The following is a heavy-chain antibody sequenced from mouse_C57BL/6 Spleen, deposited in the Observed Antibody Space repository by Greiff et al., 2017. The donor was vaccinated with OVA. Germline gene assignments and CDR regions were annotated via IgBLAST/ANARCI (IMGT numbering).Heavy chain of an antibody. V-gene: IGHV14-1*01. J-gene: IGHJ3*01. CDR3: TVGALFAY. Sequence: VQLKESGAELVRPGASVKLSCTASGFNFNDYYMHWVKQRPERGLEWIGRIDPEDGDTEYAPKFQGKATMTADTSSNTAYLQLSSLTSEDTAVYYCTVGALFAYWGQGTLVTVSA. CDR1: GFNFNDYY. D-gene: IGHD3-3*01. CDR2: IDPEDGDT.